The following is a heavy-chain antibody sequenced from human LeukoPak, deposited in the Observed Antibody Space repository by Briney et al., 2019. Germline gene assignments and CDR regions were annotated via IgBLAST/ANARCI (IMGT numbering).Heavy chain of an antibody. J-gene: IGHJ4*02. V-gene: IGHV1-46*01. Sequence: ASVKVSCKASGYTFTSYGISWVRQAPGQGLEWMGIINPSGGSTSYAQKFQGRVTMTRNTSTSTVYMELSSLRSEDTAVYYCARGYRAAGPEDFDYWGQGTLVTVSS. CDR3: ARGYRAAGPEDFDY. CDR2: INPSGGST. CDR1: GYTFTSYG. D-gene: IGHD6-13*01.